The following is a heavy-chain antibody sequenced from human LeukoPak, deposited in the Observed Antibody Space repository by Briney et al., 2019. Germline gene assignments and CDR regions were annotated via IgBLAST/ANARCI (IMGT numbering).Heavy chain of an antibody. CDR1: GFTFSTYA. Sequence: GGSLRLSCTASGFTFSTYAMNWVRQAPGKGLEWVSGISGSGVSTYCADSVKGRFTISRDNSNNTLYLQMSSLGAEDTAVYYCAKDWGMGDQLLRIDYWGQGTLVTVSS. D-gene: IGHD2-2*01. V-gene: IGHV3-23*01. CDR2: ISGSGVST. CDR3: AKDWGMGDQLLRIDY. J-gene: IGHJ4*02.